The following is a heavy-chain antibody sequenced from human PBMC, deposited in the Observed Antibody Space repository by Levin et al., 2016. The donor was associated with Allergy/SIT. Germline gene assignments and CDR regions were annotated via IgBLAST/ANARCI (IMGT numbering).Heavy chain of an antibody. J-gene: IGHJ5*02. V-gene: IGHV4-34*01. CDR3: ARGSRGNWNNHSWWFDP. Sequence: SETLSLTCAVYGGSSSSDFWSWIRQTPDKGLEWIAEINHNGGITTNPSLNSRVTVSLDTSKNQFSLILTSVTAADTAVYYCARGSRGNWNNHSWWFDPWGQGTLVTVSS. CDR1: GGSSSSDF. D-gene: IGHD1/OR15-1a*01. CDR2: INHNGGI.